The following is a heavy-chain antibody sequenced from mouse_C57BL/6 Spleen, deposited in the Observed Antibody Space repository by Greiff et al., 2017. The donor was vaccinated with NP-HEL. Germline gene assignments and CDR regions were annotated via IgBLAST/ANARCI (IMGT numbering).Heavy chain of an antibody. J-gene: IGHJ4*01. V-gene: IGHV1-69*01. CDR1: GYTFTSYW. Sequence: VQLQQPGAELVMPGASVKLSCKASGYTFTSYWMHWVKQRPGQGLEWIGEIDPSDSYTNYYQKFKGKSTLTVDKSSSTAYMQLSSLTSEDSAVYYCARRGYDDYYAMDYWGQGTSVTVSS. D-gene: IGHD2-2*01. CDR3: ARRGYDDYYAMDY. CDR2: IDPSDSYT.